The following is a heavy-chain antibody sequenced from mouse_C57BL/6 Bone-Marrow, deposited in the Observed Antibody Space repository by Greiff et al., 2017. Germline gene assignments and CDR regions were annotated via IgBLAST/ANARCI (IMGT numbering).Heavy chain of an antibody. CDR2: ISSGGSYT. CDR1: RFTFNSYG. J-gene: IGHJ4*01. CDR3: ARHLYGYDAMDY. D-gene: IGHD1-1*01. V-gene: IGHV5-6*01. Sequence: EVHLVESGGDLVKPGGSLKHSCAASRFTFNSYGMSWVRQTPDKRLEWVATISSGGSYTYYPDSVKGRYTISRDNAKNTLYLQMSSLKSEDTAMYYCARHLYGYDAMDYWGQGTSVTVSS.